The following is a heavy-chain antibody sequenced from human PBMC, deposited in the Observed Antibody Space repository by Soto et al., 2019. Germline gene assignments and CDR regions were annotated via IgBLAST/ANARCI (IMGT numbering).Heavy chain of an antibody. Sequence: QVQLVESGGGVVQPGRSLRLSCAVSGFTFSSHAMHWVRQAPGKGLEWVTLISSDGSNKYYADSVKGRFTTSRDNSKNAMYLQMNSLRVEETAVYYCAGDEEGGSDCDLGYWGQGALVTVSS. D-gene: IGHD1-26*01. CDR3: AGDEEGGSDCDLGY. CDR1: GFTFSSHA. CDR2: ISSDGSNK. J-gene: IGHJ4*02. V-gene: IGHV3-30-3*01.